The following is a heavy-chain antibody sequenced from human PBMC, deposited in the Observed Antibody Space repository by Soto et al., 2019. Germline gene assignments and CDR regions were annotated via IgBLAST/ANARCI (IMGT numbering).Heavy chain of an antibody. D-gene: IGHD3-22*01. V-gene: IGHV4-30-4*01. Sequence: SLTCTVSGGSISSGDYYWSWIRQPPGKGLEWIGYIYYSGSTYYNPSLKSRVTISVDTSKNQFSLKLSSVTAADTAVYYCARSTYYYDSSGYLPTFDYWGQGTLVTVSS. CDR3: ARSTYYYDSSGYLPTFDY. J-gene: IGHJ4*02. CDR2: IYYSGST. CDR1: GGSISSGDYY.